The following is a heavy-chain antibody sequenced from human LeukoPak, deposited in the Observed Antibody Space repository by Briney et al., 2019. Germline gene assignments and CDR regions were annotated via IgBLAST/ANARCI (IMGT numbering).Heavy chain of an antibody. V-gene: IGHV4-30-4*08. J-gene: IGHJ4*02. CDR2: IYYSGST. D-gene: IGHD2-2*01. CDR3: ARVVVVPAALVDY. CDR1: GGSISSGDYY. Sequence: SETLSLTCTVSGGSISSGDYYWSWIRQPPGKGLEWIGYIYYSGSTYYNPSLKSRVTISVDTSKNQFSLNLSSVTAADTAVYYCARVVVVPAALVDYWGQGTLVTVSS.